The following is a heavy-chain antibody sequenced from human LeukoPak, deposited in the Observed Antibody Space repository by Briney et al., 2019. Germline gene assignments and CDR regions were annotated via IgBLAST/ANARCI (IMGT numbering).Heavy chain of an antibody. V-gene: IGHV4-61*02. CDR1: GGSISSGGYY. J-gene: IGHJ4*02. CDR3: ARTRALIDY. D-gene: IGHD4/OR15-4a*01. CDR2: IYTSGST. Sequence: SETLSLTCTVSGGSISSGGYYWSWIRQPAGKGLEWIGRIYTSGSTNYNPSLKSRVTMSVDTSKNQFSLKLSSVTAADTAVYYCARTRALIDYWGQGTLVTVSS.